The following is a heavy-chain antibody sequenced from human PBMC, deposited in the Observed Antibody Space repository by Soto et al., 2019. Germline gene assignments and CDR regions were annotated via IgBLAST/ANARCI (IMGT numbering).Heavy chain of an antibody. CDR3: AAKLVVTATHYYGMDV. V-gene: IGHV5-10-1*01. CDR2: IDPSDSYT. J-gene: IGHJ6*02. D-gene: IGHD2-21*02. CDR1: GYSFTSYW. Sequence: GESLKISCKGSGYSFTSYWISWVRQMPGKGLEWMGRIDPSDSYTNYSPSFQGHVTISADKSISTAYLQWSSLKASDTAMYYCAAKLVVTATHYYGMDVWGQGTTVTVSS.